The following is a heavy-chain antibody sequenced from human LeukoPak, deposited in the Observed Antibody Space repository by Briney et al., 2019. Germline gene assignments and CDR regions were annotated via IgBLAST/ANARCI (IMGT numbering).Heavy chain of an antibody. D-gene: IGHD3-10*01. J-gene: IGHJ5*02. Sequence: SETLSLTCTVSGGSISGYYWSWIRQPLGKGLEWIGNIDYSGSTNYNPSLKSRVTMSVDTSKNQFSLRLSSVTAADTAVFYCARDWDYYGSVPTWGQGTLVTVSS. CDR2: IDYSGST. V-gene: IGHV4-59*01. CDR1: GGSISGYY. CDR3: ARDWDYYGSVPT.